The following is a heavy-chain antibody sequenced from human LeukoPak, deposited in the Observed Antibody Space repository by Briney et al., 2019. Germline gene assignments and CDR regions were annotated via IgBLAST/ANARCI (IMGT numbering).Heavy chain of an antibody. V-gene: IGHV4-39*01. Sequence: SETLSLTCTVSGGSISSSGYYWGWIRQAPGKGPEWIGSIYYSGTTHYNPSLKSRVTISTDTSKNQFSLKLNSVTAADAAVYYCARRDAAIDFWGQGTLVTVSS. CDR2: IYYSGTT. J-gene: IGHJ4*02. CDR3: ARRDAAIDF. D-gene: IGHD6-13*01. CDR1: GGSISSSGYY.